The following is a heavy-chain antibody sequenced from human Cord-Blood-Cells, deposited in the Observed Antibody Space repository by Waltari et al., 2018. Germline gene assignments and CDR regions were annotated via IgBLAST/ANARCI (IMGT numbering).Heavy chain of an antibody. CDR2: IISKANSYAA. V-gene: IGHV3-73*01. CDR1: GFTFSGSA. CDR3: TSLGGRTGDWYFDL. D-gene: IGHD7-27*01. Sequence: AASGFTFSGSAMHWVRQASGKGLEWVGRIISKANSYAAAYAASVKGRVTIPRDDSKNTAYLQMNSLKTEDTAVYYCTSLGGRTGDWYFDLWGRGTLVTVSS. J-gene: IGHJ2*01.